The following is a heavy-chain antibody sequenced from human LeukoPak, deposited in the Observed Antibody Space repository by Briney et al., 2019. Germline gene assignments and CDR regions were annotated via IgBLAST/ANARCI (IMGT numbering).Heavy chain of an antibody. CDR1: GGSISSSSYY. Sequence: SETLSLTCTVSGGSISSSSYYWGWIRQPPGKGLEWIGSIYYSGSTYYNPSLKSRVTISVDTSKNQFSLKLSPVTAADTAVYYCARLVTSNWFDPWGQGTLVTVSS. V-gene: IGHV4-39*01. D-gene: IGHD5-18*01. CDR3: ARLVTSNWFDP. CDR2: IYYSGST. J-gene: IGHJ5*02.